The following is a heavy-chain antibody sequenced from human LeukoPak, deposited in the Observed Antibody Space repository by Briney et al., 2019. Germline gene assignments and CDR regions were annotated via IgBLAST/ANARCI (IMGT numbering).Heavy chain of an antibody. CDR3: AKGHYYDSSGPSYFDY. J-gene: IGHJ4*02. V-gene: IGHV3-7*03. Sequence: GGSLRLSCAASGFTFSSYWMNWVRQAPGKGLEWVANIKQDGSEKYYVDSVKGRFTISRDNAKNSLYLQMNSLRAEDTAVYYCAKGHYYDSSGPSYFDYWGQGTLVTVSS. D-gene: IGHD3-22*01. CDR1: GFTFSSYW. CDR2: IKQDGSEK.